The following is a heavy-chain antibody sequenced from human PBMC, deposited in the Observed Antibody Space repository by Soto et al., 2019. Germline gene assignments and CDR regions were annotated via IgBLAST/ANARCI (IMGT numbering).Heavy chain of an antibody. CDR2: LTGSGDST. CDR3: SKVRMQRFFQCFVY. CDR1: KFTFSSYA. V-gene: IGHV3-23*01. J-gene: IGHJ4*02. D-gene: IGHD6-25*01. Sequence: GGSLRLSCTASKFTFSSYALTWVRQAPGKGLGWVSGLTGSGDSTYYADSVKGRFTISRDNSRNTLYLQMNSLRAEDTAVYYCSKVRMQRFFQCFVYPRQAPLVTVS.